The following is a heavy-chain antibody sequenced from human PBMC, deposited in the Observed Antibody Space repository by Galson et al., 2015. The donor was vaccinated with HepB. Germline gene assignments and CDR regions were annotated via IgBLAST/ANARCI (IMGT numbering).Heavy chain of an antibody. J-gene: IGHJ3*02. V-gene: IGHV6-1*01. CDR2: TYYMSKWYN. D-gene: IGHD5/OR15-5a*01. CDR3: ARTLTVSEYAFNI. CDR1: GDSVSSNSAA. Sequence: CAISGDSVSSNSAAWNWIRQSPSRGLEWLGRTYYMSKWYNDYAVSVKSRITINPDTSKNHFSLHLNSLTPEDTAVYYCARTLTVSEYAFNIWGQGTMVTVSS.